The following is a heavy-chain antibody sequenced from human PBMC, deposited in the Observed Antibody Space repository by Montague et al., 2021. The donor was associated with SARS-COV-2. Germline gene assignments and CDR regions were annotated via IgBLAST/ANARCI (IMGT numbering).Heavy chain of an antibody. J-gene: IGHJ4*02. CDR2: IHHSGST. CDR1: GGSISSSNW. Sequence: SETLSLTSAVSGGSISSSNWWSWVRQPPGKGLEWIGEIHHSGSTNYNSSLKSRVTMSVDRSKNHFSLRLSSVTAADTAMYYCARGGYGGWTGYYFDYWGQGTLVTVSS. CDR3: ARGGYGGWTGYYFDY. D-gene: IGHD4/OR15-4a*01. V-gene: IGHV4-4*02.